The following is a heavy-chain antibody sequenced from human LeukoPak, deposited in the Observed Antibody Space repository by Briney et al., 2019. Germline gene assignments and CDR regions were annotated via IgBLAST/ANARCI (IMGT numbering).Heavy chain of an antibody. CDR3: ARDVGGNYAFDI. CDR1: SGSISSYY. D-gene: IGHD4-23*01. V-gene: IGHV4-59*01. CDR2: IYYSGNT. Sequence: PWETLSLTCAVSSGSISSYYLSWIRQPPGKGLEWIWYIYYSGNTNYNPSPKSRVTISVDTSKNQFSLKLSSVTAADTAVYYCARDVGGNYAFDIWGQGTMVTVSS. J-gene: IGHJ3*02.